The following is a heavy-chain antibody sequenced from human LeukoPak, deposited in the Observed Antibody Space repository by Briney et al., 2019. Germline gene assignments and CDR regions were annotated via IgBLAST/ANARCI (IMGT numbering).Heavy chain of an antibody. Sequence: GASVKVSCKASGYTFTSYAMHWVRQAPGQRLEWMGWINAGNGNTKYSQKFQGRVTITRNTSASTAYMELSSLRSEDTAVYYCAREDIAVAADYWGQGTLVTVSS. CDR3: AREDIAVAADY. D-gene: IGHD6-19*01. J-gene: IGHJ4*02. CDR1: GYTFTSYA. V-gene: IGHV1-3*01. CDR2: INAGNGNT.